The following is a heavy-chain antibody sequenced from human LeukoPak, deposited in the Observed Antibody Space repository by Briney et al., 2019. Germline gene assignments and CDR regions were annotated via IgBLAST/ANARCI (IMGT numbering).Heavy chain of an antibody. CDR2: INSDGSST. V-gene: IGHV3-74*01. Sequence: PGGSLRLSCAASGFTFSSYWMHWVRQAPGKGLVWVSRINSDGSSTSYADSVKGRFTISRDNAKNTLYLQMNSLRAEATAVYYCASAPLVYYYYYIDVWGKGTTVTVSS. CDR1: GFTFSSYW. D-gene: IGHD3-10*01. CDR3: ASAPLVYYYYYIDV. J-gene: IGHJ6*03.